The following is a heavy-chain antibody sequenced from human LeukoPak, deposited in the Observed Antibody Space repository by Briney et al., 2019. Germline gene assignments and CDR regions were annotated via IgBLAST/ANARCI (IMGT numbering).Heavy chain of an antibody. Sequence: SETLSLTCTVSGGSISSSSYYWGWIRQPPGKGLEWIGSFSSSGSTYYNPSLKSRVTISIDTSKKQFSLNLNSVTAADTAVYYCAKSGGWYEVDCWGQGTLVTVSS. CDR3: AKSGGWYEVDC. D-gene: IGHD6-19*01. CDR2: FSSSGST. J-gene: IGHJ4*02. V-gene: IGHV4-39*01. CDR1: GGSISSSSYY.